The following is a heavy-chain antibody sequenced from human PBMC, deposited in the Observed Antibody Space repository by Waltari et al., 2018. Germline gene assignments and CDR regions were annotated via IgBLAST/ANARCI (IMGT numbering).Heavy chain of an antibody. V-gene: IGHV3-23*01. D-gene: IGHD2-15*01. CDR3: ARSGGTDF. J-gene: IGHJ4*02. Sequence: EVQLLESGGGLVQPGGSLRLSRAASGSTFRTYVMNWVRQAPGKGREWVSTISDAGGLIHYADSVKGRFIISRDNSRNTLYLQMNSLRVEDTATYYCARSGGTDFWGQGTLVTVTS. CDR1: GSTFRTYV. CDR2: ISDAGGLI.